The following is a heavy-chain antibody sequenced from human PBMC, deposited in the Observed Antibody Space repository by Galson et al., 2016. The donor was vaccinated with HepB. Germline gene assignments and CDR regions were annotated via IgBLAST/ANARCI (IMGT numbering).Heavy chain of an antibody. CDR3: AKRGVWDVHYFDY. J-gene: IGHJ4*02. Sequence: SLRLSCAASGFTFSSYTMNWVRQAPGKGLEWVATIDSRTPTTHYADSVRGRFTISRDNSKNTLYLQMSSLRAEDTAVYYCAKRGVWDVHYFDYWGQGTLVTVSS. D-gene: IGHD3-16*01. V-gene: IGHV3-23*01. CDR2: IDSRTPTT. CDR1: GFTFSSYT.